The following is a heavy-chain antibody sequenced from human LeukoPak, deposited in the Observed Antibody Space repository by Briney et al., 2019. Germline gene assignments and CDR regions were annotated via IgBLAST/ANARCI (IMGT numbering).Heavy chain of an antibody. J-gene: IGHJ4*02. CDR2: IFYNGKT. CDR3: ARIFDS. Sequence: SETLSLTCTVSGGSVSTRDYYWGWIRQSPGKGLEWIGDIFYNGKTNYNPSLKGRVTISIDTSKNQFSLKLPSVTAADTAVYYCARIFDSWGQGTLVTVSS. CDR1: GGSVSTRDYY. V-gene: IGHV4-39*07.